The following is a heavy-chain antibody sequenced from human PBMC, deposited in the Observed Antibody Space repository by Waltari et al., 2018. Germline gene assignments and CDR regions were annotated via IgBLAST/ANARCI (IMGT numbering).Heavy chain of an antibody. Sequence: EVQLVESGGGFLQPGGSLRLSCTASGFSFDTFAMRWVRQDPGKGLEWVSAISGSGGSTYYEDSVKGRFTISRDNSKNTLYLQMNNLSAEDTALYYCTKWATVTSATKYYYMDVWGKGTTVTVSS. V-gene: IGHV3-23*04. CDR1: GFSFDTFA. J-gene: IGHJ6*03. CDR2: ISGSGGST. CDR3: TKWATVTSATKYYYMDV. D-gene: IGHD4-17*01.